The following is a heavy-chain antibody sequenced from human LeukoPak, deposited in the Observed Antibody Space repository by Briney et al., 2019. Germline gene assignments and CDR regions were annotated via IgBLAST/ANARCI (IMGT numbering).Heavy chain of an antibody. V-gene: IGHV3-23*01. CDR2: ISGSGGSA. CDR1: GFTFSSYA. J-gene: IGHJ4*02. CDR3: AKARIAVAGVLDY. Sequence: GGSLRLSGAASGFTFSSYAMSWVRRAPGKGLEWVSAISGSGGSAYYADSVKGRFTISRDNSKNTLYLQMNSLRAEDTAVYYCAKARIAVAGVLDYWGQGTLVTVSS. D-gene: IGHD6-19*01.